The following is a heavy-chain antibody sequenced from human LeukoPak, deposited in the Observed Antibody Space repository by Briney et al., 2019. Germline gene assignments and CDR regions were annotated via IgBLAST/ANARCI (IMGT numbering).Heavy chain of an antibody. D-gene: IGHD2-15*01. Sequence: SQTLSLTCAISGDSVSYNSAAWNWIRQSPSRGLEWLGRTYYRSKWYNDYAVSVKSRITINPDTSKNQFSLQLNSVTPEDTAVYYCTRDGRELGGSCSGYFDYWGQGTLVTVSS. J-gene: IGHJ4*02. CDR1: GDSVSYNSAA. V-gene: IGHV6-1*01. CDR3: TRDGRELGGSCSGYFDY. CDR2: TYYRSKWYN.